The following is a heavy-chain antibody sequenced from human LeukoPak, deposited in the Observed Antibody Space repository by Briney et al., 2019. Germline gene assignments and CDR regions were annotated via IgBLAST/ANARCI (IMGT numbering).Heavy chain of an antibody. D-gene: IGHD1/OR15-1a*01. V-gene: IGHV5-51*01. CDR1: GYRFTNYW. J-gene: IGHJ4*02. CDR2: IHPGDSDT. Sequence: GESLKISCKGSGYRFTNYWIGWVRQMPGKGLEWMGVIHPGDSDTRYSPSFQGQVTISADKSINAAYLQWSSLKASDTAMYFCATSESQTKFDYWGQGTQVIVSS. CDR3: ATSESQTKFDY.